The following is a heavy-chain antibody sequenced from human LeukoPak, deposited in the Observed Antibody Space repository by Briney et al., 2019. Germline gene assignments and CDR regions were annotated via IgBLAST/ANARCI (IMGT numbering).Heavy chain of an antibody. V-gene: IGHV4-59*02. CDR2: ISSSGRT. CDR3: ARDSPRGHIGDP. J-gene: IGHJ5*02. D-gene: IGHD3-10*01. Sequence: SETLSLTCTVSGGSVSGDYWGWIRQPPGKGLEWVGHISSSGRTNYKPSLKSRVTISADTSRNQLSLQLHSVTAADTALYYCARDSPRGHIGDPWGPGTLVTVSS. CDR1: GGSVSGDY.